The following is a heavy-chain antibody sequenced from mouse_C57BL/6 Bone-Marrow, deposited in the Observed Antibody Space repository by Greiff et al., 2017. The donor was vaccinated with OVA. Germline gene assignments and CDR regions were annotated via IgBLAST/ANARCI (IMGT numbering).Heavy chain of an antibody. J-gene: IGHJ3*01. D-gene: IGHD2-1*01. CDR2: IYPRSGNT. Sequence: QVQLKQSGAELARPGASVKLSCKASGYTFTSYGISWVKQRTGQGLEWIGEIYPRSGNTYYNEKFKGKATLTADKSSSTAYMELRSLTSEDSAVYFCARYGTTSVAYWGQGTLVTVSA. V-gene: IGHV1-81*01. CDR1: GYTFTSYG. CDR3: ARYGTTSVAY.